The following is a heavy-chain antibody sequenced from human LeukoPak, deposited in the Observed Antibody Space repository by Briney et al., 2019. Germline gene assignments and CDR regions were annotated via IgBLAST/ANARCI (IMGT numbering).Heavy chain of an antibody. D-gene: IGHD4-23*01. Sequence: GGSLRLSCAASGFTLSTYGMHWVRQAPGKGLEWVTFMQYDGSTKYYADSVKGRFTISRDNSKNTLFLQMNSLRPEDTAVYYCAKSPGGYLDYWGQGTLVTVS. J-gene: IGHJ4*02. CDR2: MQYDGSTK. CDR1: GFTLSTYG. CDR3: AKSPGGYLDY. V-gene: IGHV3-30*02.